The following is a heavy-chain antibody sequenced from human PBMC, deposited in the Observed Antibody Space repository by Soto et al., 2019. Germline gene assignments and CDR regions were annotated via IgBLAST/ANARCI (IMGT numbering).Heavy chain of an antibody. J-gene: IGHJ4*02. CDR2: ISAYNGDT. CDR3: ARSGAYCTSITCLFDSF. Sequence: QAQLVQSGAEVKKPGASVKVSCRASGYTFSSYGYAWVRQAPGQGLEWMGWISAYNGDTNYAQKFQDRVTLTTDPSTTTAYMERRNLGSDDTAVYYCARSGAYCTSITCLFDSFWGLGTLVTVSS. CDR1: GYTFSSYG. D-gene: IGHD2-8*01. V-gene: IGHV1-18*01.